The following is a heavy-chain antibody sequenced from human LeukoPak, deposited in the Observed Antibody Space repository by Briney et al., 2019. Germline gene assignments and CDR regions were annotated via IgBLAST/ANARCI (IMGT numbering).Heavy chain of an antibody. CDR1: GFTISNYG. Sequence: GGSLRLSCAASGFTISNYGIHWVRQAPGKGLEWVAIIWSDGSNKYYADSVKGRFTISRDNSKNTLYLQMSSLRAEDTAVYYCARALFAGAFYGMDVWGQGTTVTVSS. CDR2: IWSDGSNK. J-gene: IGHJ6*02. D-gene: IGHD3-10*01. V-gene: IGHV3-33*01. CDR3: ARALFAGAFYGMDV.